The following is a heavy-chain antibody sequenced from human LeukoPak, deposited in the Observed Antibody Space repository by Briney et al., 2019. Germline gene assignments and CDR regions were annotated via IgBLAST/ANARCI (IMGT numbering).Heavy chain of an antibody. D-gene: IGHD5-24*01. CDR2: ISSSSSTI. CDR3: ARAGRWLQPYFDY. Sequence: GGSLRLSCAASGFTFSSYEMNWVRQAPGKGLEWVSYISSSSSTIYYADSVKGRFTISRDNAKNSLYLQMNSLRAEDTAVYYCARAGRWLQPYFDYWGQGTLVTVSS. J-gene: IGHJ4*02. CDR1: GFTFSSYE. V-gene: IGHV3-48*01.